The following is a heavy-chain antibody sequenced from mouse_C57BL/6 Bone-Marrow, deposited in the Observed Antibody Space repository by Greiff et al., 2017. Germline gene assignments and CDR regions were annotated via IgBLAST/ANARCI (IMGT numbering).Heavy chain of an antibody. CDR1: GFTFSDYY. J-gene: IGHJ2*01. D-gene: IGHD2-13*01. Sequence: EVNVVESGGGLVQPGGSLKLSCAASGFTFSDYYMYWVRQTPEKRLEWVAYISNGGGSTYYPDTVKGRFTISRDNAKNTLYLQMSRLKSEDTAMYYCARHGDYGNYFDYWGQGTTLTVSS. CDR2: ISNGGGST. V-gene: IGHV5-12*01. CDR3: ARHGDYGNYFDY.